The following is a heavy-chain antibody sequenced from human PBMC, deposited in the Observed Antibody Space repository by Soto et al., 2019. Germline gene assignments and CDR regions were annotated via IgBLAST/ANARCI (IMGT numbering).Heavy chain of an antibody. CDR1: GYTFTSYA. J-gene: IGHJ5*02. D-gene: IGHD3-3*01. V-gene: IGHV1-3*01. CDR3: ASSRFLTDQIDP. Sequence: ASVKVSCKASGYTFTSYAMHWVRQAPGQRLEWMGWINAGNGNTKYSQKFQGRVTITRDTSASTAYMELSSLRSEDTAVYYCASSRFLTDQIDPWGQGXLVTVYS. CDR2: INAGNGNT.